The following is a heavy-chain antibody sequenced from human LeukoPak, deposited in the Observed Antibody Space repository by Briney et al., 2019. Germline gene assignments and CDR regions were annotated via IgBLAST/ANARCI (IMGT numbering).Heavy chain of an antibody. J-gene: IGHJ4*02. CDR2: ISYDGSNK. Sequence: GGSLRLSCTASGFTFSSYAMHWVRQAPGKGLEWVAFISYDGSNKYYADSVKGRFTISRDNSKNTLYLQMNSLRAEDTAVYYCAGEPTWIQLWTTTFDYWGQGTLVTVSS. D-gene: IGHD5-18*01. CDR1: GFTFSSYA. CDR3: AGEPTWIQLWTTTFDY. V-gene: IGHV3-30*04.